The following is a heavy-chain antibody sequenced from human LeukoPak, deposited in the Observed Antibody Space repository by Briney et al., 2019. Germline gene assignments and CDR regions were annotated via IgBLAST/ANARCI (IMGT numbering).Heavy chain of an antibody. CDR3: ARAGRWEGRPHAFDI. Sequence: PSETLSLTCTVSGGSISSSSYYWGWIRQPPGKGLEWIGSIYYSGSTYYNPSLKSRVTISVDTSKNQFSLTLTSVTAADTALYYCARAGRWEGRPHAFDIWGQGTMVTVSS. V-gene: IGHV4-39*07. CDR1: GGSISSSSYY. J-gene: IGHJ3*02. CDR2: IYYSGST. D-gene: IGHD1-26*01.